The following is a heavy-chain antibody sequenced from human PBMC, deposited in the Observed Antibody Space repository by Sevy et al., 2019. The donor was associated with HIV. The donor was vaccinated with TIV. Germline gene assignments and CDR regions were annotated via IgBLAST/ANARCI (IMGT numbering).Heavy chain of an antibody. D-gene: IGHD6-13*01. CDR3: TRWKAAQSIFDY. CDR1: GFTFGDYC. V-gene: IGHV3-49*04. Sequence: LRLSCTASGFTFGDYCMSWVRQAPGKGLEWVAFLKSKVYGGTVDHAASVKGRFIISRDDSKSIAYLQMNDLKTEDTGVYYCTRWKAAQSIFDYWGQGALVTVSS. J-gene: IGHJ4*02. CDR2: LKSKVYGGTV.